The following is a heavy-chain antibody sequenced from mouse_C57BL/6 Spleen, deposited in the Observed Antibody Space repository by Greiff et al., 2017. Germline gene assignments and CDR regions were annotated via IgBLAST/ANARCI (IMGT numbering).Heavy chain of an antibody. CDR3: TRPYGSSSFDY. Sequence: VQLQQSGAELVRPGASVKLSCTASGFNIKDDYMHWVKQRPEQGLEWIGWIDPETGDTEYASKFQGKATITADTSSNTAYLQLSSLTSEDTAVYYCTRPYGSSSFDYWGQGTTLTVSS. J-gene: IGHJ2*01. D-gene: IGHD1-1*01. V-gene: IGHV14-4*01. CDR1: GFNIKDDY. CDR2: IDPETGDT.